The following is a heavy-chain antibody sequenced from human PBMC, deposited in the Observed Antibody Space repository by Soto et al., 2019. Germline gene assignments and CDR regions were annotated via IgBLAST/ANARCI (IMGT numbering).Heavy chain of an antibody. CDR1: GYTFNSHE. V-gene: IGHV3-48*03. D-gene: IGHD6-13*01. Sequence: EVKLVESGGGSGQPEGSLRLSFVASGYTFNSHEMNWIRQTPGKGLEWISSISGSGTTKYADSVKGRFTISRDNAHKSIYLEMNSLRVEDTGVYYCARGGIHWGQGALVTVSS. J-gene: IGHJ4*02. CDR3: ARGGIH. CDR2: ISGSGTT.